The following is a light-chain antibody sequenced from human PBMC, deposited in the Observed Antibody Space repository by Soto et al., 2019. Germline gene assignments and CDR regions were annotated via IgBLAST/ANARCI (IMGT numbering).Light chain of an antibody. CDR2: AAS. CDR1: QGISNF. CDR3: QKYNSALLT. J-gene: IGKJ4*01. V-gene: IGKV1-27*01. Sequence: DIQMTQSPSSLSASVGDRVTIACRASQGISNFLAWYQQIPGKVPRLLIYAASTLQSGVPSRFSGSGSGTDFTLTISSLQHEDVATYYCQKYNSALLTLGGGTKVDIK.